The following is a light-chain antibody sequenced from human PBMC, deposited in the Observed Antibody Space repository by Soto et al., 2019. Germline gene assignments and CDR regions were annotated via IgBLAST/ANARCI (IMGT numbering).Light chain of an antibody. CDR3: LLYFRYFWA. CDR2: AAS. J-gene: IGKJ1*01. CDR1: QAIRTA. V-gene: IGKV1-6*01. Sequence: AIQLTQSPSSLYASVGDRVTITCRASQAIRTALGWYQQKPGKVPKLLIYAASILQSGVPSRFSGRGSGTDFTLTISRLQPEDFATYYCLLYFRYFWAFVQGTKVEIK.